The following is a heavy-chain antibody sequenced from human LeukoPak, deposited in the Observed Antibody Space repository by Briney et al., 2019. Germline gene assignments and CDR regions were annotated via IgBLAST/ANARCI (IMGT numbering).Heavy chain of an antibody. D-gene: IGHD6-6*01. CDR1: GFTFSSYA. CDR2: ISGSGGST. CDR3: AEGGIYSSSSAHARKFDP. J-gene: IGHJ5*02. Sequence: GGSLRLSCAASGFTFSSYAMSRVRQAPGKGLEWVSAISGSGGSTYYADSVKGRFTISRDNSKNTLYLQMNSLRAEDTAVYYCAEGGIYSSSSAHARKFDPWGQGTLVTVSS. V-gene: IGHV3-23*01.